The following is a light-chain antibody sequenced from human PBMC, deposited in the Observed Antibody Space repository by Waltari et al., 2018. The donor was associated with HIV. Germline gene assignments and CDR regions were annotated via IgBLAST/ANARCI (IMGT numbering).Light chain of an antibody. V-gene: IGLV1-40*01. CDR3: QSYDSSLSGYVL. Sequence: QSVLTQPPSVSGAPGQRVTISCTGSSSNIGAGYDVHWYQQLPGTAPKLPIHGNTNRPSGVPDRFSGSKSGTSASLAIAGLQAEDEADYYCQSYDSSLSGYVLFGGGTKLTVL. CDR1: SSNIGAGYD. CDR2: GNT. J-gene: IGLJ2*01.